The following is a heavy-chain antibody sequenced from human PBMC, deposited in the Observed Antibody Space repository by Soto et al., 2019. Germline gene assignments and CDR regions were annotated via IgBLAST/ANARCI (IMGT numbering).Heavy chain of an antibody. V-gene: IGHV4-61*01. Sequence: SETLSLTCTVSGGSMSRGYYYWSRLRQPPGKGLEWIGYIQDTGSTNYNPSLKSRVTISLDTSKNQFSLNLNSVTAADTAVYYCARSTVTKITSFWGQGTLVTVSS. CDR3: ARSTVTKITSF. D-gene: IGHD3-16*01. CDR2: IQDTGST. J-gene: IGHJ1*01. CDR1: GGSMSRGYYY.